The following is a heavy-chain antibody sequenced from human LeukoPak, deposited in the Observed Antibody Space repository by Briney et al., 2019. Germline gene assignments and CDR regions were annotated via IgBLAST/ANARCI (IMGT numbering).Heavy chain of an antibody. Sequence: GGSLRLSCTASGFTFSGHYASWIRQTPEKGLEWISYIDLSSSTIYYADSVKGRFTISRDNARNSVYLRMNSLRAEDTAVYYRARGHYGLDVWGQGTTVTVSS. CDR2: IDLSSSTI. J-gene: IGHJ6*02. CDR1: GFTFSGHY. CDR3: ARGHYGLDV. V-gene: IGHV3-11*01.